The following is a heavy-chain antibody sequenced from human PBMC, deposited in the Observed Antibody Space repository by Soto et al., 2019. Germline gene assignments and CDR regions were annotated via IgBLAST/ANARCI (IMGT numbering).Heavy chain of an antibody. J-gene: IGHJ4*02. CDR2: TRNKANSFTT. V-gene: IGHV3-72*01. Sequence: EVQLVESGGALVQPGGSLRLSCAASGFTFSDHYMDWVRQAPGKGPEWVGRTRNKANSFTTEYAASVKGRFTISRDDSKNSLYLQMNSPKAEDTAAYYCASGLSGWDEGGFDYWGQGTLVSVSS. CDR1: GFTFSDHY. D-gene: IGHD6-19*01. CDR3: ASGLSGWDEGGFDY.